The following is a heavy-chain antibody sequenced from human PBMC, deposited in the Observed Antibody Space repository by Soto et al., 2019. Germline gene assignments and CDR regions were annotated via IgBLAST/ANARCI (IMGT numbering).Heavy chain of an antibody. J-gene: IGHJ3*02. CDR1: GFTFSSYA. Sequence: EVQLLESGGGLVQPGGSLRLSCAASGFTFSSYAMSWVRQAPGKGLEWVSAISGSGGSTYYADSVKGRFTISRDNSKNTLYLQMNSLRAEDTAVYYCAKDQRKRVLVLGAFDIWGQGTMVTVSS. CDR3: AKDQRKRVLVLGAFDI. CDR2: ISGSGGST. V-gene: IGHV3-23*01. D-gene: IGHD6-13*01.